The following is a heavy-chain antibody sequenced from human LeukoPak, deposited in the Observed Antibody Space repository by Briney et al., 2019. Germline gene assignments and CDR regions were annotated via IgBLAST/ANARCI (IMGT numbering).Heavy chain of an antibody. CDR1: GGSFSGYY. CDR2: INHGGST. J-gene: IGHJ6*02. D-gene: IGHD2-2*01. Sequence: SETLSLTCAVYGGSFSGYYWSWIRQPPGKGLEWIGEINHGGSTNYNPSLKSRVTISVDTSKNQFSLKLSSVTAADTAVYYCARFADRGYCSSTSCPPLGMDVWGQGTTVTVSS. CDR3: ARFADRGYCSSTSCPPLGMDV. V-gene: IGHV4-34*01.